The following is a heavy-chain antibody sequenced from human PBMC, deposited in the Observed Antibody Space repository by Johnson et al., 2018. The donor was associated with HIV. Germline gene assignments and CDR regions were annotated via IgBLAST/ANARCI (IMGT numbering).Heavy chain of an antibody. V-gene: IGHV3-23*04. CDR1: GFTFSSYA. CDR2: ISGSGGRT. J-gene: IGHJ3*02. Sequence: MWLVESGGGLVQPGGSLRLSCAASGFTFSSYAMSWVRQAPGKGLEWVPVISGSGGRTYYADSVQGRFTISRDNSKNTLDLQMNSLRAEDTAVYYCAKGYYYDSKDAFNIWGQGTMVTVSS. D-gene: IGHD3-22*01. CDR3: AKGYYYDSKDAFNI.